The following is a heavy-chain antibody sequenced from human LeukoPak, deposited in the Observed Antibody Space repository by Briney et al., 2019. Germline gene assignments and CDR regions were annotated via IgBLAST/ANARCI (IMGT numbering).Heavy chain of an antibody. D-gene: IGHD3-3*01. CDR3: ARGQVLRFLEWHNWFDP. CDR1: GGSISSYY. V-gene: IGHV4-59*08. J-gene: IGHJ5*02. CDR2: IYYSGST. Sequence: PSETLSLTCTVSGGSISSYYWSWIRQPPGKGLEWIGYIYYSGSTNYNPSLKSRVTISVDTSKNQFSLKLSSVTAADTAVYYCARGQVLRFLEWHNWFDPWGQGTLVTVSS.